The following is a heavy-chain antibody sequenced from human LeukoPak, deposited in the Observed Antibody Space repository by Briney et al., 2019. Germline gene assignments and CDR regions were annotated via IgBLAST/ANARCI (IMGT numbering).Heavy chain of an antibody. CDR3: ARGPYCGGDCYFFGY. Sequence: GASVKVSCKASGDTFTSYAMHWVRQAPGQRLEWMGWINAGNGNTKYSQEFQGRVTITRDTSASTAYMELSSLRSEDMAVYYCARGPYCGGDCYFFGYWGQGTLVTVSS. CDR2: INAGNGNT. CDR1: GDTFTSYA. D-gene: IGHD2-21*02. J-gene: IGHJ4*02. V-gene: IGHV1-3*03.